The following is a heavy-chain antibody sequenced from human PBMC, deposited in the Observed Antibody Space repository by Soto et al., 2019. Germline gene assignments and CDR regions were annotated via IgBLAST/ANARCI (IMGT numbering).Heavy chain of an antibody. J-gene: IGHJ4*02. V-gene: IGHV3-9*01. Sequence: EVQLVESGGGLVQPGRSLRLSCAASGFTFDDYAMHWVRQAPGKGLEWVSGISWNSGSIGYADSVKGRFTISRDNAKNSLYLQMNSLGAEDTALYYCAKDRGGRFGELSQFDYWGQGTLVTVSS. D-gene: IGHD3-16*02. CDR2: ISWNSGSI. CDR1: GFTFDDYA. CDR3: AKDRGGRFGELSQFDY.